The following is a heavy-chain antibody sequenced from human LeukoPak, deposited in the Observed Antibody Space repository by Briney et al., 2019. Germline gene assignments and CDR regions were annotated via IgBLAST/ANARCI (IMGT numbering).Heavy chain of an antibody. CDR1: GGSISDYY. J-gene: IGHJ4*02. CDR2: IYYSGST. V-gene: IGHV4-59*01. D-gene: IGHD4-17*01. Sequence: SETLSLTCTVSGGSISDYYWSWIRQPPGKGLEWIGYIYYSGSTNYNPSLKSRVTISVDTSKNQFSLKLSSVTAADTAVYYCARGDYGDYESQFDYWGQGTLVTVSS. CDR3: ARGDYGDYESQFDY.